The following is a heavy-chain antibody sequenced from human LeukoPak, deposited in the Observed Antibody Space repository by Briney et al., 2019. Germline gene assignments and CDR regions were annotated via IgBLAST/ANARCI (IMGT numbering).Heavy chain of an antibody. D-gene: IGHD3-9*01. CDR2: ISYHGSNE. J-gene: IGHJ4*02. V-gene: IGHV3-30*03. CDR1: GFTFSTYP. Sequence: PGGSLRLSCEASGFTFSTYPMDWVRQAPDKGLEWVAMISYHGSNEYYADSVKGRFTISRDNSKNTLYLQMNNPRVEDTAIYYCARVHDTTGYYHYFDSWGQGTLVTVSS. CDR3: ARVHDTTGYYHYFDS.